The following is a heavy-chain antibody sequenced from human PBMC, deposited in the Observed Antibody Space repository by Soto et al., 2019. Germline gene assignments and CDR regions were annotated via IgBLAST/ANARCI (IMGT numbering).Heavy chain of an antibody. CDR1: GFTFSSYN. J-gene: IGHJ6*03. Sequence: EVQLVESGGGLVQPGGSLRLSCAASGFTFSSYNMNWVRQAPGKGLEWLSDISLSSSTIFYADSVKGRVTFSRGNAKHSLYLQMNHLRAEDTGVYYCARDSRNYYYYMDVWGKGTTVTVSS. CDR2: ISLSSSTI. CDR3: ARDSRNYYYYMDV. V-gene: IGHV3-48*01.